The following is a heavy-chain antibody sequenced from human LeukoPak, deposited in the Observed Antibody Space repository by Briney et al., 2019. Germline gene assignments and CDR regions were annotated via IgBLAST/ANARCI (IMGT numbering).Heavy chain of an antibody. CDR2: ISISGDDT. Sequence: PGGSLRLSCATSGFSFSSHAMTWVRQAPGKGLEWLSAISISGDDTYYADSVKGRFTISRDNSKNILYLQMNSLSADDTAMYYCANEIRPNDYWGQGTLVTVSS. CDR1: GFSFSSHA. D-gene: IGHD4-17*01. V-gene: IGHV3-23*01. CDR3: ANEIRPNDY. J-gene: IGHJ4*02.